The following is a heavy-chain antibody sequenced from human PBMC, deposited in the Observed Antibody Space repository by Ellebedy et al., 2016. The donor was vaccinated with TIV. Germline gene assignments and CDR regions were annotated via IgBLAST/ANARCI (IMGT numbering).Heavy chain of an antibody. CDR1: GFTFSSYW. J-gene: IGHJ6*02. CDR2: IRSKAYGGTT. Sequence: GESLKISCAASGFTFSSYWMSWVRQAPGKGLEWVGFIRSKAYGGTTEYAASVKGRFTISRDDSKSIAYLQMNSLKTEDTAVYYCTRADGYSGYGAYYYGMDVWGQGTTVTVSS. D-gene: IGHD5-12*01. CDR3: TRADGYSGYGAYYYGMDV. V-gene: IGHV3-49*04.